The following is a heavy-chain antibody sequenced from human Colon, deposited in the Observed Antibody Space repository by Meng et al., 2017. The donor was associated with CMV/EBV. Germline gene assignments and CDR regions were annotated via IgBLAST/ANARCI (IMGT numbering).Heavy chain of an antibody. CDR3: AVLAVAEPISY. Sequence: GESLKISCAGSGFIFSGSAMHWVRPASGKGLGWVGRIRTRPNGYATAYAESVEGRFTISRDDSENTAYLEMNSVRTEDTAVYYCAVLAVAEPISYWGQGTLVTVSS. D-gene: IGHD6-19*01. CDR1: GFIFSGSA. CDR2: IRTRPNGYAT. V-gene: IGHV3-73*01. J-gene: IGHJ4*02.